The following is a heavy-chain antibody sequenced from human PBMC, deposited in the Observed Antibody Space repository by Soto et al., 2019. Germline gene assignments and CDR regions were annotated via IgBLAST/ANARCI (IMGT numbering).Heavy chain of an antibody. CDR1: GYSFTSYW. Sequence: LKISCKGSGYSFTSYWIGWVRQMPGKGLEWMGIIYPGDSDTRYSPPFQGQVTISADKSISTAYLQWSSLKASDTAMYYCARPYYYDSGVGGGYDAFDIWGQGTMVTVSS. V-gene: IGHV5-51*01. J-gene: IGHJ3*02. CDR3: ARPYYYDSGVGGGYDAFDI. D-gene: IGHD3-22*01. CDR2: IYPGDSDT.